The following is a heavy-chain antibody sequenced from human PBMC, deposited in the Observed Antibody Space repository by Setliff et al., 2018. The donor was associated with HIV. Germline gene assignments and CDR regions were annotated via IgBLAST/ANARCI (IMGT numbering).Heavy chain of an antibody. CDR1: GYTFSNYD. CDR2: ISAYNGNT. D-gene: IGHD6-19*01. Sequence: ASVKVSCKPSGYTFSNYDINWVRQAAGQGLEWMGWISAYNGNTNYAQKLQGRVIMTRDTSISTVYMELRSLRSEDTAVYYCARDGLLVAGIRFDYWGQGTLVTVSS. J-gene: IGHJ4*02. V-gene: IGHV1-8*02. CDR3: ARDGLLVAGIRFDY.